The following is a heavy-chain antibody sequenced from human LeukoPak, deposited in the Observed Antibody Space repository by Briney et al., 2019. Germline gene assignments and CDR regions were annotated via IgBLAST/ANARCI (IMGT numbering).Heavy chain of an antibody. CDR2: IYGADAG. J-gene: IGHJ4*02. V-gene: IGHV3-66*02. CDR1: GFNVSSND. CDR3: VTSSGQQFVPYDY. D-gene: IGHD6-13*01. Sequence: GGSLRLSCAASGFNVSSNDMTWIRQAPGKGLEWVPLIYGADAGYYAESITGRFMISRDNLKNTLFLKMNSLRVEDTAVYYCVTSSGQQFVPYDYWGQGTHVTVSS.